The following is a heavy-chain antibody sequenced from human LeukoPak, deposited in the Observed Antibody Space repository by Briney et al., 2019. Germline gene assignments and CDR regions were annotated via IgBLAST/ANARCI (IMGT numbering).Heavy chain of an antibody. CDR1: GGSISSYY. CDR3: ARSGGKDYGGNSRKYGMDV. Sequence: SETLSLTCTVSGGSISSYYWSWIRQPPGKGLGWIGYIYYSGSTNYNPSLKSRVTISVDTSKNQFSLKLSSVTAADTAVYYCARSGGKDYGGNSRKYGMDVWGQGTTVTVSS. D-gene: IGHD4-23*01. V-gene: IGHV4-59*08. CDR2: IYYSGST. J-gene: IGHJ6*02.